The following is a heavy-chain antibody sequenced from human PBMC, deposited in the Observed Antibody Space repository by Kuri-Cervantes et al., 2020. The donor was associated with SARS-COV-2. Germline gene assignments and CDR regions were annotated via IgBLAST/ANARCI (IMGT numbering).Heavy chain of an antibody. J-gene: IGHJ4*02. CDR2: ISAYNGST. CDR3: ARWAPGGYDFWSGPLDY. D-gene: IGHD3-3*01. CDR1: GYTFTSYG. V-gene: IGHV1-18*01. Sequence: ASVKVSCKASGYTFTSYGISWVRQAPGQGLEWMGWISAYNGSTNYAQKLQGRVTMTTDTSTSTAYMELRSLRSDDTAVYYCARWAPGGYDFWSGPLDYWGQGTLVTVSS.